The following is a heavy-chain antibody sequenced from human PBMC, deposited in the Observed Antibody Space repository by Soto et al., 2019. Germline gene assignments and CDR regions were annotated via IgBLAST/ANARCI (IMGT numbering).Heavy chain of an antibody. CDR3: ARVAVAARPRWYNWFDP. D-gene: IGHD2-15*01. Sequence: QEQLVQSGAEVKKPGASVKVSCKTSGYTSTDYDINWVRQATGQGLEWIGWMNPNSGETGYAQKFKGRVTMTRSASLSTAYLELSSLRSEDTAVYYCARVAVAARPRWYNWFDPWGQGTLVTVSS. CDR2: MNPNSGET. V-gene: IGHV1-8*01. CDR1: GYTSTDYD. J-gene: IGHJ5*02.